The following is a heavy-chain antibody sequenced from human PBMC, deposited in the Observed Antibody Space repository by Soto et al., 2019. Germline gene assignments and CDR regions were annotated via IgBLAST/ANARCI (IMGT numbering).Heavy chain of an antibody. CDR1: GGTFSSYT. Sequence: GASVKVSCKASGGTFSSYTISWVRQAPGQGLEWMGRIIPILGIANYAQKFQGRVTITADKSTSTAYMELSSLRSEDTAVYYCARGSGIKKWFGELRHYYYYYYTDVWGKGTTVTVSS. CDR2: IIPILGIA. J-gene: IGHJ6*03. V-gene: IGHV1-69*02. D-gene: IGHD3-10*01. CDR3: ARGSGIKKWFGELRHYYYYYYTDV.